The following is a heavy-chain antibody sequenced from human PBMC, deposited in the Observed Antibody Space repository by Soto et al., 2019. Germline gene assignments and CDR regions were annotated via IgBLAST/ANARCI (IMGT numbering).Heavy chain of an antibody. CDR2: ISSSSSYT. Sequence: PGGSLRLSCAASGFTFSEYYMSWIRQARGKGLEWVSYISSSSSYTNYADSVKGRFTISRDNAKNSLYLQMNSLRAEDTAVYYCAREAMVRGRFGGHHYYGMDVWGQGTTVTVSS. J-gene: IGHJ6*02. CDR1: GFTFSEYY. D-gene: IGHD3-10*01. CDR3: AREAMVRGRFGGHHYYGMDV. V-gene: IGHV3-11*06.